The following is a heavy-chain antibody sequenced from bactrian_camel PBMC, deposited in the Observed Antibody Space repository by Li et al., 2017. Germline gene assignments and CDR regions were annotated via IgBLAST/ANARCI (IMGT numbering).Heavy chain of an antibody. CDR2: IYGSGDT. Sequence: HVQLVESGGGSVQAGGSLRLSCSYTATFERSSDCLGWFRQAPGKNREGVATIYGSGDTTYADAVKGRFTISKDNAKNTLYLQMNSLKPEDTAMYYCAADSLPCVGGWWPRNSHEANYWGQGTQVTV. V-gene: IGHV3S53*01. J-gene: IGHJ4*01. CDR1: ATFERSSDC. D-gene: IGHD7*01. CDR3: AADSLPCVGGWWPRNSHEANY.